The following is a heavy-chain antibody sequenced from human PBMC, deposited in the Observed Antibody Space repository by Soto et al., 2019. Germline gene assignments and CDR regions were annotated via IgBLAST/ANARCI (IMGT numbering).Heavy chain of an antibody. CDR2: ISSGSKTI. D-gene: IGHD3-9*01. CDR3: AREDILGVRSFDH. V-gene: IGHV3-48*02. CDR1: GFTFSGYS. J-gene: IGHJ4*02. Sequence: PGGSLRLSCAASGFTFSGYSVNWVRQAPGKGLEWVSYISSGSKTIYYAESVKGRFTVSRDNARNSQYLQMNSLRDEDTAVYYCAREDILGVRSFDHWGQGTLVPVSS.